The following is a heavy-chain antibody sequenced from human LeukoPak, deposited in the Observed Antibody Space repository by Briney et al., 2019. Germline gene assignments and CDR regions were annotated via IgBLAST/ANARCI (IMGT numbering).Heavy chain of an antibody. CDR3: ARGGRMRRYFDWHPPYYYYYMDV. CDR2: ISAYNGNT. CDR1: GYTFTSYG. D-gene: IGHD3-9*01. V-gene: IGHV1-18*01. Sequence: ASVKVSCKASGYTFTSYGISWVRQAPGQGLEWMGWISAYNGNTNYAQKLQGGVTMTTDTSTSTAYMELRSLRSDDTAVYYCARGGRMRRYFDWHPPYYYYYMDVWGKGTTVTISS. J-gene: IGHJ6*03.